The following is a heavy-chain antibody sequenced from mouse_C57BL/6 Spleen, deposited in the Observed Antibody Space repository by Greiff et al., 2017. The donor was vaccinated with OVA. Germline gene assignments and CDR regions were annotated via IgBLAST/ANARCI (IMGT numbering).Heavy chain of an antibody. CDR1: GYTFTSYT. V-gene: IGHV1-4*01. CDR2: INPSSGYT. Sequence: VQGVESGAELARPGASVKMSCKASGYTFTSYTMHWVKQRPGQGLEWIGYINPSSGYTKYNQKFKDKATLTADESSSTAYMQLSSLTSEDSAVYYCARDYDGGAYWGQGTTLTVSS. CDR3: ARDYDGGAY. D-gene: IGHD2-4*01. J-gene: IGHJ2*01.